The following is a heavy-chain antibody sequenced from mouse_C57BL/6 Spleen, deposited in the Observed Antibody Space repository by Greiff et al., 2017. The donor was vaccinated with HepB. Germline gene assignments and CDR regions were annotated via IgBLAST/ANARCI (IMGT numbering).Heavy chain of an antibody. CDR3: ARKDGYYRDYAMDY. Sequence: QVQLKESGPGLVQPSQSLSITCTVSGFSLTSYGVHWVRQSPGKGLEWLGVIWSGGSTDYNAAFISRLSISKDNSKSQVFFKMNSLQADDTAIYYCARKDGYYRDYAMDYWGQGTSVTVSS. CDR1: GFSLTSYG. V-gene: IGHV2-2*01. CDR2: IWSGGST. D-gene: IGHD2-3*01. J-gene: IGHJ4*01.